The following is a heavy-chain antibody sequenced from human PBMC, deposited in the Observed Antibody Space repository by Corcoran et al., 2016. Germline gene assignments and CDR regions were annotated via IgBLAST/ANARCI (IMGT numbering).Heavy chain of an antibody. CDR3: ARASGSYDSGGYFDY. V-gene: IGHV3-74*01. CDR2: ISTDGSGT. CDR1: GFTFSSYW. J-gene: IGHJ4*02. Sequence: EVQLVESGGGLVQPGGSLRLSCAASGFTFSSYWMHWVRQAQGKGLVWVSRISTDGSGTSYADSVKGRFTISRDNAKNTLFLQMNSLRAEDTAVFYCARASGSYDSGGYFDYWGQGALVAVSS. D-gene: IGHD3-22*01.